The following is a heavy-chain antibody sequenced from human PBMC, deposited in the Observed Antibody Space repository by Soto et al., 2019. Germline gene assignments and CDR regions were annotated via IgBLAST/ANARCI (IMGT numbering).Heavy chain of an antibody. CDR1: GFTFSSYA. CDR2: IRGSGSDT. V-gene: IGHV3-23*01. D-gene: IGHD2-15*01. CDR3: TTDSYSAMMVVRFDY. J-gene: IGHJ4*01. Sequence: GGSLRLSCAASGFTFSSYAMGWVRQAPGKGLEWVSAIRGSGSDTYYADSVKGRFTTSRDNSKNTLYLQMNSLKTEDTGIYYCTTDSYSAMMVVRFDYWGHGTLVTVSS.